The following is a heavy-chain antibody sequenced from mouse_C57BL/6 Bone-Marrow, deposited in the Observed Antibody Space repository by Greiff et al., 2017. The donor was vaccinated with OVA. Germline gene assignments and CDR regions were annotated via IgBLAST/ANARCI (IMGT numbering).Heavy chain of an antibody. J-gene: IGHJ4*01. D-gene: IGHD4-1*01. CDR3: ASLGHAMDY. CDR1: GYTFTSYW. V-gene: IGHV1-50*01. Sequence: VQLQQSGAELVKPGASVELSCKASGYTFTSYWMQWVKQRPGQGLEWIGEIDPSDSYTNYNQKFKGKATLTVDKSSSTAYMQLSRLTSEDSAVYYCASLGHAMDYWGQGTSVTVSS. CDR2: IDPSDSYT.